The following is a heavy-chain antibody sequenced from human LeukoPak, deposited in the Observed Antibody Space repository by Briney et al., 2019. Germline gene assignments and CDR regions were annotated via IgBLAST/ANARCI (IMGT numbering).Heavy chain of an antibody. V-gene: IGHV3-33*01. CDR3: ARDVVVVPAVHYGMDV. J-gene: IGHJ6*04. CDR1: GFTFISYG. Sequence: RGGSLRLSCAASGFTFISYGMHGVRHAPGKGVEGVEVIWYDGSNKYYADSVEGRFTISRDNSKTTLYLQMNSLRAEDTAVYYCARDVVVVPAVHYGMDVWGKGTTVTVSS. D-gene: IGHD2-2*01. CDR2: IWYDGSNK.